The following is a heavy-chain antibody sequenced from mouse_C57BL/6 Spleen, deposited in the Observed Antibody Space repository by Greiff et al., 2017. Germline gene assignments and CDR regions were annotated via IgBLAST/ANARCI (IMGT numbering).Heavy chain of an antibody. Sequence: QVQLQQPGTELVKPGASVKLSCKASGYTFTSYWLHWVKQRPGQGLEWIGKINPSNGGTNYNEKFKSKATLTVDKSSSTAYMPLSSLTSEDSAVYYCARGSGHWYFDVWGTGTTLTVSS. CDR2: INPSNGGT. CDR3: ARGSGHWYFDV. CDR1: GYTFTSYW. J-gene: IGHJ1*03. V-gene: IGHV1-53*01. D-gene: IGHD1-1*01.